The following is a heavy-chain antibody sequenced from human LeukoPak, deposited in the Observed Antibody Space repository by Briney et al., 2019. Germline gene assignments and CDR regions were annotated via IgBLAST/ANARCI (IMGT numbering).Heavy chain of an antibody. CDR1: GFTFSSYG. D-gene: IGHD2-2*01. J-gene: IGHJ4*02. CDR3: AREGGSCGSTSCLYYFDY. Sequence: GRSLRLSCAPSGFTFSSYGMHWVRQAPGKGLEWVAIIWFYGNNKYCADSVKGRFTISRDNSKNTLYMQMNSLRDEDRAVYFCAREGGSCGSTSCLYYFDYWGEGILVTVSS. CDR2: IWFYGNNK. V-gene: IGHV3-33*01.